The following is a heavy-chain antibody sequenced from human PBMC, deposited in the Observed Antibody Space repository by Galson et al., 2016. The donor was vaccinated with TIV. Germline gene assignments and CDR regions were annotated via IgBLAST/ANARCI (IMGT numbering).Heavy chain of an antibody. J-gene: IGHJ4*02. CDR1: GFTFSSC. CDR3: VRGMQLRPY. V-gene: IGHV3-21*01. CDR2: ISRSSTSI. Sequence: SLRLSCAASGFTFSSCMNWVRQAPGKGLEWVSSISRSSTSIYYADSVKGRFTITRDNAKNSLYLQMNSLRAEDTAVYYCVRGMQLRPYWGQGTLVTVSS. D-gene: IGHD6-13*01.